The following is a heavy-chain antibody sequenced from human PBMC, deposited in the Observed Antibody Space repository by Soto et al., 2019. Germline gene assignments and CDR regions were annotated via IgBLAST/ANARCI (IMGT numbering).Heavy chain of an antibody. D-gene: IGHD1-1*01. CDR2: IKQDGSEK. CDR3: ARRRTGTTPCYGMDV. CDR1: GFTFSSYW. V-gene: IGHV3-7*03. Sequence: GGSLRLSCAASGFTFSSYWMSWVRQAPGKGLEWVANIKQDGSEKYYVDSVKGRFTISRDNAKNSLYLQMNSLRAEDTAVYYCARRRTGTTPCYGMDVWGQGTTVTVSS. J-gene: IGHJ6*02.